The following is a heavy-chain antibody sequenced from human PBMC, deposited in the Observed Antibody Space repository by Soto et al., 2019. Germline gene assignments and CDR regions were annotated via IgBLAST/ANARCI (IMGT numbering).Heavy chain of an antibody. CDR2: ISYDGSIK. V-gene: IGHV3-30*18. CDR3: GNGGEIIITFWGGYFDY. CDR1: GFTFNTYG. Sequence: QVQLVESGGGVVQPGRSLRLSCAASGFTFNTYGMHWVRQAPGKGLEWVAVISYDGSIKYYSDSVKGRFTISRDNSKNPLYLEMNRLRPEDTAVYYCGNGGEIIITFWGGYFDYWGQGTLVTVSS. D-gene: IGHD3-16*01. J-gene: IGHJ4*02.